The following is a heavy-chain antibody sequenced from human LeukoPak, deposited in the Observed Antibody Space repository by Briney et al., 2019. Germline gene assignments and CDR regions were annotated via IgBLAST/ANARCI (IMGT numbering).Heavy chain of an antibody. D-gene: IGHD3-22*01. CDR1: GGSISSYY. CDR2: IYYSGST. CDR3: ARSSVPYYYYNYYMDV. Sequence: SETLSLTCTVSGGSISSYYWTWIRQPPGKGLEWIGYIYYSGSTNYNPSLKSRVTISVDTSKNQFSLKLSSVTAADTAVYYCARSSVPYYYYNYYMDVWGKGTTVTVSS. J-gene: IGHJ6*03. V-gene: IGHV4-59*01.